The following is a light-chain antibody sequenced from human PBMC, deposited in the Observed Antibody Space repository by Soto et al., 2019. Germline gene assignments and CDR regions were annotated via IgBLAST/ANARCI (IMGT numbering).Light chain of an antibody. CDR2: DAS. V-gene: IGKV3-11*01. J-gene: IGKJ5*01. Sequence: EIVVPQSPATLSLSPGERATLYCRASQSVSNSFAWFQQKPGQAPRLLIYDASNRATGIPARFSGSGSGTDFTLTISSLEPEDFAVYYCQQRSDWITFGQGTRLEIK. CDR1: QSVSNS. CDR3: QQRSDWIT.